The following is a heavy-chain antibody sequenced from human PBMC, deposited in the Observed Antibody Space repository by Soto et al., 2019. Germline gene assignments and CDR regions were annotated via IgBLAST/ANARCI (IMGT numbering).Heavy chain of an antibody. CDR2: ISHLEST. Sequence: SETLSLTCTVSGASISYGGFSWSWIRQSPGKGLEWIGYISHLESTYFHPSFKSRLTMSIDRTRNQFSLKLSSVTAADMAVYYCGRGGGYDSFDYWGQGVRVTVSS. CDR1: GASISYGGFS. J-gene: IGHJ4*02. V-gene: IGHV4-30-2*06. D-gene: IGHD5-12*01. CDR3: GRGGGYDSFDY.